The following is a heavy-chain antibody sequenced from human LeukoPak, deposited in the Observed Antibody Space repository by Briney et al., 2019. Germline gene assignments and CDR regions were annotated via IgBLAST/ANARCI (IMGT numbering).Heavy chain of an antibody. J-gene: IGHJ6*02. D-gene: IGHD4-17*01. CDR2: INPSGGGT. CDR1: GYTFTTYY. CDR3: ARAVPGFYYYGMDV. V-gene: IGHV1-46*01. Sequence: ASVKVSCKASGYTFTTYYMHWVRQAPGRGLEWMGIINPSGGGTSYTQKFQGRVTMTRDTSTSTVYMDLSSLSSEDTAVYYCARAVPGFYYYGMDVWGQGTTVTVSS.